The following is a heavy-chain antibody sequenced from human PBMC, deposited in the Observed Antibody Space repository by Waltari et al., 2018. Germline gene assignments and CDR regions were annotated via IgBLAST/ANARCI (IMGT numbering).Heavy chain of an antibody. D-gene: IGHD3-22*01. CDR3: ARDYCDRTNCHGMDV. V-gene: IGHV3-30*09. CDR2: MSYNERNI. J-gene: IGHJ6*02. CDR1: EFTFSSYA. Sequence: QVQLVESGGGVVQPGRSLRLSCAASEFTFSSYAMHWVRQAPGKGMKGGAVMSYNERNIYYVDSVKGRFAISRDNSKKMLYLQMNSLRAEDTAVYYCARDYCDRTNCHGMDVWGQGTTVTVSS.